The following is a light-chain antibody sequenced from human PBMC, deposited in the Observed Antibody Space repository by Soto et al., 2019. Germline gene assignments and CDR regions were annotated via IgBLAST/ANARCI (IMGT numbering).Light chain of an antibody. CDR1: QSVSSSY. J-gene: IGKJ2*01. CDR2: DAS. CDR3: KQYGSAPDT. V-gene: IGKV3-20*01. Sequence: EIVLTQSPDTLSLSPGERATLSCRASQSVSSSYLAWFQQKPGQAPRLLIYDASSRAPGIPERFSGSGSGTDFSLTISSLEPEDFAVYYGKQYGSAPDTFGQGTKLDI.